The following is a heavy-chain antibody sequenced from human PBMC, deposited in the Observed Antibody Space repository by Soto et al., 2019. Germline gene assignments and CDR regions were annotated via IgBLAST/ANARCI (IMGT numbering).Heavy chain of an antibody. CDR3: ARSTGWKEVGVYKYGLDV. CDR2: ISASGDYS. D-gene: IGHD2-8*01. J-gene: IGHJ6*02. V-gene: IGHV3-11*05. CDR1: GFALSDHW. Sequence: QVHLVESGGGLVKPGGSLRLSCIGSGFALSDHWMTWIRQAPGKGLEWVAHISASGDYSIHADSLKGRFSISRDNARNSLWLQMDSLTAQDTAVYFCARSTGWKEVGVYKYGLDVWGQGTTVIVSS.